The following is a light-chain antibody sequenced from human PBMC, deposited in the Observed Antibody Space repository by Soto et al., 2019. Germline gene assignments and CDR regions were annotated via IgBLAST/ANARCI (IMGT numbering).Light chain of an antibody. J-gene: IGKJ4*01. CDR2: GAS. CDR1: QSVSSD. V-gene: IGKV3-15*01. Sequence: EIALTHSPTPLSVSPGERATIPRTPRQSVSSDLAWYQQKPGQAPRLLIYGASTRATGIPDRFSGSGSGTEFTLTISSLQSEDFAVYYCQKYINWPRLTFGGGTKVDIK. CDR3: QKYINWPRLT.